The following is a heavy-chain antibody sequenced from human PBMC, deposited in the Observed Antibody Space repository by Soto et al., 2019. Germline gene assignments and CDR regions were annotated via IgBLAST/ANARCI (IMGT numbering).Heavy chain of an antibody. CDR2: IYYSGST. J-gene: IGHJ6*02. CDR3: ARGTMVRGVITYYYYGMDV. V-gene: IGHV4-39*01. Sequence: SETLSLTCTVSGGSISSSSYYWGWIRQPPGKGLEWIGSIYYSGSTYYNPSLKSRVTISVDTSKNQFSLKLSSVTAADTAVYYCARGTMVRGVITYYYYGMDVWGQGTTVTVSS. CDR1: GGSISSSSYY. D-gene: IGHD3-10*01.